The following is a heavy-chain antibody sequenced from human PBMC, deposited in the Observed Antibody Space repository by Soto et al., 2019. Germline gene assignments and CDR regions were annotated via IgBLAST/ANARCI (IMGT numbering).Heavy chain of an antibody. Sequence: AAVQVSCKASGCTFSKYCLHWVRQAPGQRLEWMGWINGGSGNTKYSQKFHGRVTITRDTSASTVYMELSSLRSEATAAEYYTRGEGDCSGGICYRWLDPWGQGTLVTVSS. CDR2: INGGSGNT. CDR1: GCTFSKYC. J-gene: IGHJ5*02. D-gene: IGHD2-15*01. CDR3: TRGEGDCSGGICYRWLDP. V-gene: IGHV1-3*01.